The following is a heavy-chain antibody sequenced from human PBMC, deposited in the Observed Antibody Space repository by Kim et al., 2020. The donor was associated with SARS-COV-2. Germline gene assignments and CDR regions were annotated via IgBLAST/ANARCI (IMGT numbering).Heavy chain of an antibody. V-gene: IGHV1-46*01. J-gene: IGHJ4*02. D-gene: IGHD7-27*01. CDR3: AREWGLGY. CDR2: GGGT. Sequence: GGGTTYAQNVQGRVIITRDTSTSTVYMEMSSLRSEDTAVYYCAREWGLGYWGQGTQVTVSS.